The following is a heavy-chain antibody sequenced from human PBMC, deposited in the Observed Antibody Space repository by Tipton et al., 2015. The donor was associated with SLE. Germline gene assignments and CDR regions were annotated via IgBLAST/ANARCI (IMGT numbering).Heavy chain of an antibody. CDR2: ISGYNGDT. Sequence: QLVQSGAEVKKPGASVKVSCKASGYTFTSYGFSWVRQAPGQGLEWMGWISGYNGDTHYAQKLQGRVTMTTDTSTTTAYMELRSLRSDDTAVYYCARGPQLGTWDAFDIWGQGTMVTVSS. CDR3: ARGPQLGTWDAFDI. D-gene: IGHD3-16*01. CDR1: GYTFTSYG. V-gene: IGHV1-18*01. J-gene: IGHJ3*02.